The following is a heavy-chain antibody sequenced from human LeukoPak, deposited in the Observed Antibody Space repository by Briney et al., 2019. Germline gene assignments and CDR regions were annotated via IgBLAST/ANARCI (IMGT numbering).Heavy chain of an antibody. CDR2: IYPGDSDT. Sequence: GESLKISCKGSGYSFTSYWIGWVRQMPGKGLEWMGIIYPGDSDTRYSPSFQGQVTISADKSISTAYLQRSSLKASDTAMYYCARHWHDYGDWFDPWGQGTLVTVSS. CDR1: GYSFTSYW. J-gene: IGHJ5*02. V-gene: IGHV5-51*01. D-gene: IGHD4-17*01. CDR3: ARHWHDYGDWFDP.